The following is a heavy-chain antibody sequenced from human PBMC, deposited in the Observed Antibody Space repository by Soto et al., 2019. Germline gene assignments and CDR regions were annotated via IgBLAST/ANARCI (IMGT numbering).Heavy chain of an antibody. CDR2: IKTDVSST. V-gene: IGHV3-74*01. CDR3: VPHYSSTTGN. CDR1: GFTFSWYW. D-gene: IGHD6-19*01. Sequence: GGSLRLSCETSGFTFSWYWMHWVRQAPGKGLVWVSSIKTDVSSTTYADSVKGRFTISRDNAKNTLYLQMNSLGAEDTAVYYCVPHYSSTTGNWGQGTLVTVSS. J-gene: IGHJ4*02.